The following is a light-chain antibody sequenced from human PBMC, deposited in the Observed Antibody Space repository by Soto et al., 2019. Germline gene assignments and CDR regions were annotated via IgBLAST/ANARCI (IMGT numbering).Light chain of an antibody. CDR1: QKIENY. J-gene: IGKJ1*01. Sequence: DIVMTQSPDSLPVSLGERATIKCKCSQKIENYLTWYQQKAVQPPKLLIDWASTRASGVPDRFSGSGSGTDFMLTISSLQAEDVAVYYCQQYYSSWTFGQGTKVEI. CDR2: WAS. CDR3: QQYYSSWT. V-gene: IGKV4-1*01.